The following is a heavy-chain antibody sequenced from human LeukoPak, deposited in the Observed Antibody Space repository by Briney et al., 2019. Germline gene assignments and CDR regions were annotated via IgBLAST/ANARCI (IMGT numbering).Heavy chain of an antibody. CDR1: GFTFSSYE. J-gene: IGHJ6*04. CDR3: AELGITMIGGV. CDR2: ISSSGSTI. Sequence: GGSLRLSCAASGFTFSSYEMNWVRQGPGKGLEWVSYISSSGSTIYYADSVKGRFTISRGNAKNSLYLQMNSLRAEDTAVYYCAELGITMIGGVWGKGTTVTISS. V-gene: IGHV3-48*03. D-gene: IGHD3-10*02.